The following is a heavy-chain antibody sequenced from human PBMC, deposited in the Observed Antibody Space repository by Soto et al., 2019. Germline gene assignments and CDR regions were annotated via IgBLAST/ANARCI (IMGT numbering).Heavy chain of an antibody. V-gene: IGHV4-59*08. Sequence: SETLSLTCTVSGGSISSYYWSWIRQPPGKGLEWIGYIYYSGSTNYNPSLKSRVTISVDTSKNQFSLKLSSVTAADTAVYYCVILRYRYASKASDFWGQGTL. CDR3: VILRYRYASKASDF. D-gene: IGHD3-10*01. J-gene: IGHJ4*02. CDR1: GGSISSYY. CDR2: IYYSGST.